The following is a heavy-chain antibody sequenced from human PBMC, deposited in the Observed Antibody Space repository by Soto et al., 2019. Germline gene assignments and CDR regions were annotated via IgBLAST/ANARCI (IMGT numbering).Heavy chain of an antibody. J-gene: IGHJ4*02. Sequence: VGSLRLSCAASGFTFYSSAMSWVRQAPGKGLEWVSAISTTGGNTLYADSVKGRFTISRDNSKNTLYLQMNSLRAEDTAIYYCAKPSGGSYPESRVFDSWGQGTRVTVSS. CDR2: ISTTGGNT. CDR1: GFTFYSSA. CDR3: AKPSGGSYPESRVFDS. V-gene: IGHV3-23*01. D-gene: IGHD1-26*01.